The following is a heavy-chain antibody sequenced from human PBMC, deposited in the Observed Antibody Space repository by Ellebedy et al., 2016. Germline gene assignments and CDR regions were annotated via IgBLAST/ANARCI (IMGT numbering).Heavy chain of an antibody. CDR3: ATSWDGGRDGYNAPNFDY. D-gene: IGHD5-24*01. Sequence: GESLKISCAASGFTVSSNYMSWVRQAPGKGLEWVSVIYSGGSTYYADSVKGRFTISRDNSKNTLYLQMNSLRAEDTAVYYCATSWDGGRDGYNAPNFDYWGQGTLVTVSS. J-gene: IGHJ4*02. V-gene: IGHV3-53*05. CDR2: IYSGGST. CDR1: GFTVSSNY.